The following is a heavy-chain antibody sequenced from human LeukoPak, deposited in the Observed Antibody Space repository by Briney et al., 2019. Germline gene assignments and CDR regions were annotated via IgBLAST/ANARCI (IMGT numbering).Heavy chain of an antibody. J-gene: IGHJ6*02. CDR3: ARNDYFGINNGMDV. V-gene: IGHV4-34*01. CDR1: GGSFGDFY. CDR2: INHSAYT. Sequence: SETLSLTCAVSGGSFGDFYWSWIRQPPGKGLEWIGEINHSAYTNYYPSLKSRVTISVDTSKNQFSLRLSSVTAADTAVYYCARNDYFGINNGMDVWGQGTTVTVS. D-gene: IGHD2/OR15-2a*01.